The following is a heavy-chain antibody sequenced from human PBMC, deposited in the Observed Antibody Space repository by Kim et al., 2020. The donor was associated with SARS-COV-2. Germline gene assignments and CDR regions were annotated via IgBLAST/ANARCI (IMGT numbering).Heavy chain of an antibody. J-gene: IGHJ3*02. Sequence: LKSRVTISVDKSKNQFSLKLSSVTAADTAVYYCAGHYYDSSGYRDAFDIWGQGTMVTVSS. D-gene: IGHD3-22*01. V-gene: IGHV4-4*02. CDR3: AGHYYDSSGYRDAFDI.